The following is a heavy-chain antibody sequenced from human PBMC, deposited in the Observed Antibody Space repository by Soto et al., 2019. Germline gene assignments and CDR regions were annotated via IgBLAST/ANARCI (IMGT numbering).Heavy chain of an antibody. CDR2: ISYDGSNK. Sequence: GGSLRLSCAASGFTFSSYAMHWVRQAPGKGLEWVAVISYDGSNKYYAESVKGRFTISRDNSKNTLYLQMNSLRAEDTAVYYCARGRGLDFYGMDVWGQGTTVTVSS. CDR3: ARGRGLDFYGMDV. CDR1: GFTFSSYA. V-gene: IGHV3-30-3*01. J-gene: IGHJ6*02.